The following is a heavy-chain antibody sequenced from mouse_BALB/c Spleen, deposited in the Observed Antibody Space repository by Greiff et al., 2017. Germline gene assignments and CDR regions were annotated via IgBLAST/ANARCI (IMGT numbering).Heavy chain of an antibody. CDR1: GYTFTSYY. J-gene: IGHJ4*01. CDR2: IYPGNVNT. D-gene: IGHD2-4*01. V-gene: IGHV1S56*01. Sequence: QVQLQQSGPELVKPGASVRISCKASGYTFTSYYIHWVKQRPGQGLEWIGWIYPGNVNTKYNEKFKGKATLTADKSSSTAYMQLSSLTSEDSAVYFCARGGITTGFYAMDYWGQGTSVTVSS. CDR3: ARGGITTGFYAMDY.